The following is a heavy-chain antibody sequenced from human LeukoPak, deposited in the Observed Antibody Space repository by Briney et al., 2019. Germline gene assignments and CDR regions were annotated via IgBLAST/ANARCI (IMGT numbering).Heavy chain of an antibody. J-gene: IGHJ6*02. Sequence: PSETLSLTCTVSSGSISSYYWSWIRQPPGKGLEWIGYIYYSGSTNYNPSLKSRVTISVDTSKNQFSLKLSSVTAADTAVYYCARASMGIAAAFDYYYYGMDVWGQGTTVTVSS. D-gene: IGHD6-13*01. CDR3: ARASMGIAAAFDYYYYGMDV. CDR2: IYYSGST. CDR1: SGSISSYY. V-gene: IGHV4-59*01.